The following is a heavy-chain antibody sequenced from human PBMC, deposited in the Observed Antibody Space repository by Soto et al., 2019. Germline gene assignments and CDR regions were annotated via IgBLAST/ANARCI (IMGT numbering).Heavy chain of an antibody. D-gene: IGHD6-6*01. CDR3: ARDVAARTWFDP. Sequence: QVQLVESGGGVVQPGRSLRLSCAASGFTFSSYAMHWVRQAPGKGLEWVAFISYDGSNKLYADSVKGRFTLSRDNSKNTLFLQMNSLRAEDTAVYYCARDVAARTWFDPWGQGTLVTVSS. CDR2: ISYDGSNK. V-gene: IGHV3-30-3*01. CDR1: GFTFSSYA. J-gene: IGHJ5*02.